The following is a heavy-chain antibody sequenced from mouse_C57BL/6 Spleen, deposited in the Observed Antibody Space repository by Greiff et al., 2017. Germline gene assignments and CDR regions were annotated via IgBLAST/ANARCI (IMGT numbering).Heavy chain of an antibody. CDR3: ARSTLYYGSSYRYFDV. CDR2: IYPGDGAT. D-gene: IGHD1-1*01. V-gene: IGHV1-82*01. CDR1: GYAFSSSW. J-gene: IGHJ1*03. Sequence: QVQLQQSGPELVKPGASVKISCKASGYAFSSSWMNWVKQRPGKGLEWIGRIYPGDGATNYNGKFKGKATLTADKSSSTAYMQLSSLTSEDSAVYFCARSTLYYGSSYRYFDVWGTGTTVTVSS.